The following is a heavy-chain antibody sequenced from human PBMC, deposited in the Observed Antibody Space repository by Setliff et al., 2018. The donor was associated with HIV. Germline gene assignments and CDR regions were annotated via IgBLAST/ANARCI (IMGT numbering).Heavy chain of an antibody. V-gene: IGHV1-18*01. CDR2: ISAYNGNT. Sequence: ASVKVSCKASGYTFSSYGISWVRQAPGQGVEWMGWISAYNGNTNYAQKLQGRVTMTTDTSTSTAYMELRSLRSDDTAVYYCARGYHNFWSGYYDSRFPNPIDAFGIWGQGTMVTVSS. D-gene: IGHD3-3*01. CDR1: GYTFSSYG. CDR3: ARGYHNFWSGYYDSRFPNPIDAFGI. J-gene: IGHJ3*02.